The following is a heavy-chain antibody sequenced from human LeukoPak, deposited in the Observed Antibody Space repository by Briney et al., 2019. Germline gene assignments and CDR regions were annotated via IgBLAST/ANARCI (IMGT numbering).Heavy chain of an antibody. Sequence: GESMQISCKGSGYSFTSYWICWVRQMRRKGLEWMGIIYPGDSDARYNPSFQGHVTISADKSISTAYLQWNSLKVSDTAMYYCARLGSYYYYYMDVWGKGTTVTVSS. CDR1: GYSFTSYW. J-gene: IGHJ6*03. CDR2: IYPGDSDA. D-gene: IGHD2-2*03. CDR3: ARLGSYYYYYMDV. V-gene: IGHV5-51*01.